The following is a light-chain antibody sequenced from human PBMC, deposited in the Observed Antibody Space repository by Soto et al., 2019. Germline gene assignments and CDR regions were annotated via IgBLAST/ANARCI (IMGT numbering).Light chain of an antibody. Sequence: EIVLTQSPATLSLSPGERATLSCRASQSVSSYLAWYQQKPGQAPRLLINDASNRATGIPARSSGSGSGTDFTLTISSLEPEDSAVYNCQRRSNWHAISFGQGTRLEIK. CDR2: DAS. V-gene: IGKV3-11*01. CDR3: QRRSNWHAIS. CDR1: QSVSSY. J-gene: IGKJ5*01.